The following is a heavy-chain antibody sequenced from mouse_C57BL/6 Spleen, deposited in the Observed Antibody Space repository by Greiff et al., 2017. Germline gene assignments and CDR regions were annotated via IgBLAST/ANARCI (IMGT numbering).Heavy chain of an antibody. CDR2: IYPGDGDT. V-gene: IGHV1-82*01. J-gene: IGHJ2*01. Sequence: VQLQQSGPELVKPGASVKISCKASGYAFSSSWMNWVKQRPGKGLEWIGRIYPGDGDTNYNGKFKGKATLTADKSSSTAYMQLSSLTSEDSAVYFCARRGGYFDYWGQGTTLTVSS. CDR3: ARRGGYFDY. CDR1: GYAFSSSW.